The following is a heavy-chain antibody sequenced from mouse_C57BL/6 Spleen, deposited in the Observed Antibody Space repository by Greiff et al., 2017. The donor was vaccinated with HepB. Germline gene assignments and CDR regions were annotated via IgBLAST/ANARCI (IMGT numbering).Heavy chain of an antibody. CDR2: LYPGSGST. CDR1: GYTFPSYW. V-gene: IGHV1-55*01. D-gene: IGHD3-2*02. Sequence: QVQLQQPGAELVKPGASVKMSCKASGYTFPSYWITWVKQRPGQGLEWIGDLYPGSGSTTYNEKFKSKATLTVDTSSSTAYMQLSSLTSEDSAVYDCAREGRQGYLDYWGQGTTLTVSS. J-gene: IGHJ2*01. CDR3: AREGRQGYLDY.